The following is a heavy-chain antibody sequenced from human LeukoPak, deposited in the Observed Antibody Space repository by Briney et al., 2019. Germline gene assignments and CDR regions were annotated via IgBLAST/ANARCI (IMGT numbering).Heavy chain of an antibody. CDR1: GYTFTSYD. D-gene: IGHD4-17*01. CDR3: ARVEDYGDYVYDRFDY. J-gene: IGHJ4*02. Sequence: ASVKVSCKASGYTFTSYDINWVRQATGQGLEWMGWMNPNSGNTGYAQKFQGRVTMTRNTSISTAYMELSSLRSEDTAVYYCARVEDYGDYVYDRFDYWGQGTLVTVSS. V-gene: IGHV1-8*01. CDR2: MNPNSGNT.